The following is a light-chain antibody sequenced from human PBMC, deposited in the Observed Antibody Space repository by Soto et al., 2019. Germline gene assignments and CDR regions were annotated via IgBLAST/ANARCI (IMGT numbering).Light chain of an antibody. J-gene: IGKJ1*01. CDR3: QQYNNWGT. CDR1: QSVSSN. CDR2: GAS. V-gene: IGKV3-15*01. Sequence: EIVMTQSPATLSVSPGERATLSCRASQSVSSNLAWYQQKPGQAPRLLIYGASTRATGIPARFSGSGSGTEFNLNISSLQSEDFAGYYCQQYNNWGTFGQGTKVEIK.